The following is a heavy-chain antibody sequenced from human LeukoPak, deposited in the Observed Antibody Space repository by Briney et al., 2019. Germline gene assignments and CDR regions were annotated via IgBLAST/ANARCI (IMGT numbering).Heavy chain of an antibody. D-gene: IGHD5-18*01. CDR3: ARDGQWIQTNFDY. V-gene: IGHV3-23*01. CDR2: ISGSGGST. Sequence: GGSLGLSCAASGFTFSSNAMSWVRQARGKGLEWVSAISGSGGSTYYADSVKGRSTISRDNSKNTLYLQMNSLRAEDTAVYFCARDGQWIQTNFDYWGQGDLVTVSS. J-gene: IGHJ4*02. CDR1: GFTFSSNA.